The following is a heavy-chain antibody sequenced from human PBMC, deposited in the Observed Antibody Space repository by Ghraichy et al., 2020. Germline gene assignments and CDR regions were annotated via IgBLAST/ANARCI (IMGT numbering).Heavy chain of an antibody. Sequence: GGSLRLSCAASGFTFSSYAMSWVRQAPGKGLEWVAAISGSGGSTYYADSVKGRFTISRDNSKNTLYLQMNSLRAEDTAVYYCAKGLGLLWFGEYGGYWGQGTLVTVSS. CDR2: ISGSGGST. J-gene: IGHJ4*02. D-gene: IGHD3-10*01. CDR3: AKGLGLLWFGEYGGY. V-gene: IGHV3-23*01. CDR1: GFTFSSYA.